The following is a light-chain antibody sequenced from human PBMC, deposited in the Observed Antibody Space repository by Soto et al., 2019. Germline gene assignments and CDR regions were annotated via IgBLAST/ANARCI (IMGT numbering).Light chain of an antibody. V-gene: IGKV1-5*03. Sequence: DIQMTQSPSTLSASVGDRVTITCRASQSISSWLAWYQQKPGKAPKLLIYKASSLESGVPSRFSGSGSGTEFTLTISSLQPDDFATYYCQQYNSYXWTFGQGTKVDIK. CDR3: QQYNSYXWT. CDR2: KAS. J-gene: IGKJ1*01. CDR1: QSISSW.